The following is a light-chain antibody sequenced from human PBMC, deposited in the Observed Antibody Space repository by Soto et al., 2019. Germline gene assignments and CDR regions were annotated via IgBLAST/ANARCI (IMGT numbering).Light chain of an antibody. V-gene: IGLV2-14*01. CDR1: SSDVGGYNY. Sequence: QSALTQPASVSGSPGQSITISCTGTSSDVGGYNYVSWYQQHPGKAPKLMIYEVSNRPSGVSNRFSGSKPGNTASLTISGPQAEDEADYYCSSYTSSSTRVFGGGTQLTVL. CDR3: SSYTSSSTRV. CDR2: EVS. J-gene: IGLJ3*02.